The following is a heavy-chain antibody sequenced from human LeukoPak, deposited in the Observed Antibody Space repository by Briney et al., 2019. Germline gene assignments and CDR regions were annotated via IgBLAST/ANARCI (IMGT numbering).Heavy chain of an antibody. CDR2: ISAYNGNT. V-gene: IGHV1-18*01. CDR3: ARDLRSELGENDAFDI. Sequence: ASVKVSCKASGYTFTSYGISWVRQAPGQGLEWMGWISAYNGNTNYAQKLQGRVTMTTDTPTSTAYMELRSLRSDDTAVYYCARDLRSELGENDAFDIWGQGAMVTVSS. D-gene: IGHD3-16*01. J-gene: IGHJ3*02. CDR1: GYTFTSYG.